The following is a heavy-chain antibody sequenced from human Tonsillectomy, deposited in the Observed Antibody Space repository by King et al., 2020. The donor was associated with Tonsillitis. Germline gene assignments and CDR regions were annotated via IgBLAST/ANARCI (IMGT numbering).Heavy chain of an antibody. CDR2: INHSGNT. Sequence: VQLQQWGAGLLKPSDTLSLTCAVYGGPFSDYYWSWIRQPPGKGLEWIGQINHSGNTNYNPSLKSRVTMSEDTSKNQVSGWLGSVTAADTAVYYCARVSGSYGGGFDSWGQGTLVTVSS. D-gene: IGHD1-26*01. J-gene: IGHJ4*02. V-gene: IGHV4-34*01. CDR3: ARVSGSYGGGFDS. CDR1: GGPFSDYY.